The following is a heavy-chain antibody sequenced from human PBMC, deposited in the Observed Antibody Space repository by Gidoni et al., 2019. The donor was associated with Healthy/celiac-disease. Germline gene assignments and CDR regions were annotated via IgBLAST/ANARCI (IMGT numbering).Heavy chain of an antibody. V-gene: IGHV3-23*01. CDR3: AKDPPYYYDSSGYYSEYFQH. D-gene: IGHD3-22*01. CDR2: ISGSGGST. Sequence: EVQLLESGGGLVQPGGSLRLSCAASGFTFSSYALSWGRQAPGKGLEWVSAISGSGGSTYYADSVKGRFTISRDNSKNTLYLQMNSLRAEDTAVYYCAKDPPYYYDSSGYYSEYFQHWGQGTLVTVSS. J-gene: IGHJ1*01. CDR1: GFTFSSYA.